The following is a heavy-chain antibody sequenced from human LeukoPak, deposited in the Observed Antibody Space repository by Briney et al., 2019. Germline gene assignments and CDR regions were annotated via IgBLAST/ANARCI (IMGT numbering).Heavy chain of an antibody. J-gene: IGHJ5*02. D-gene: IGHD5-12*01. V-gene: IGHV1-2*02. CDR2: INPNSGGT. Sequence: GASVKVSCKASGYTFTGYYMHWVRQAPGQGLEWMGWINPNSGGTNYAQKFQGRVTMTRDTSISTAYLELSRLRSDDTAVYYCARRHSVATMDWSDPWGQGTLVTVSS. CDR3: ARRHSVATMDWSDP. CDR1: GYTFTGYY.